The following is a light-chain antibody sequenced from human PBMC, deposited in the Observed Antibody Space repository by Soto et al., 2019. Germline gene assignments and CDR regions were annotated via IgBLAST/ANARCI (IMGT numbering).Light chain of an antibody. Sequence: QSVLTQPDSVSGSPGQSIAISCTGTSSDVGAYNYVSWYQQHPGKAPKLMIYDVSNRPSGVSNRFSGSKSDNTASLTISGLQAEDEADYYCSSYTSSSTYVFGSGTKLTVL. J-gene: IGLJ1*01. CDR1: SSDVGAYNY. CDR3: SSYTSSSTYV. CDR2: DVS. V-gene: IGLV2-14*01.